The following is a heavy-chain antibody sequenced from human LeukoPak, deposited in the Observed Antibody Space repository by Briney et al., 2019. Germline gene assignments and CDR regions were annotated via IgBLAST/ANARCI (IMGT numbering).Heavy chain of an antibody. CDR1: GYTFSNFD. Sequence: ASVKVSCKASGYTFSNFDISWVRQATGQGLEWMGWMNPNSGNTGYAGKFQGRIAMTRDTSINIAYMELSSLTSEDTAVYYCARVAGSIDYWGQGTLVTVSS. CDR2: MNPNSGNT. J-gene: IGHJ4*02. V-gene: IGHV1-8*02. CDR3: ARVAGSIDY. D-gene: IGHD1-26*01.